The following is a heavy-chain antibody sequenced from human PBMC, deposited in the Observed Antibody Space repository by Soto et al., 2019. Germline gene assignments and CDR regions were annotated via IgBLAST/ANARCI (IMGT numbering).Heavy chain of an antibody. CDR3: ARGRYGDY. D-gene: IGHD1-1*01. CDR1: GYTFTSYG. V-gene: IGHV1-18*01. J-gene: IGHJ4*02. CDR2: ISAHNGNT. Sequence: QVHLVQSGAEVKKPGASVKVSCKASGYTFTSYGITWVRQAPGQGLEWMGWISAHNGNTDYAQKLQGRVIVTRDNSTSTAYMELRSLISDDTAVYYCARGRYGDYWGQGALVTVSS.